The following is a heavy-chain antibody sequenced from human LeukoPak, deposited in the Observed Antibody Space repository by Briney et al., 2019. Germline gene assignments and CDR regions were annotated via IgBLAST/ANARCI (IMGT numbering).Heavy chain of an antibody. CDR2: IYYSGST. CDR3: ARGTDILTGYYGNWFDP. Sequence: SETLSLTCTVSGGSISSYYWSWIRQPPGKGLEWIGYIYYSGSTNYNPSLKSRVTISVDTSKNQFSLKLSSVTAADTAVYYCARGTDILTGYYGNWFDPWGQGTLVTVSS. V-gene: IGHV4-59*01. D-gene: IGHD3-9*01. J-gene: IGHJ5*02. CDR1: GGSISSYY.